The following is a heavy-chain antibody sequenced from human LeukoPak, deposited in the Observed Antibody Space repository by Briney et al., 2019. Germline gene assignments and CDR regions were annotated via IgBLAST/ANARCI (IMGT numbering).Heavy chain of an antibody. V-gene: IGHV4-39*01. CDR1: GGSISSGYH. CDR3: ARYGDHADY. J-gene: IGHJ4*02. CDR2: IYYSGST. D-gene: IGHD4-17*01. Sequence: SETLSLTCTVSGGSISSGYHWGWIRQPPGKGLEWIGSIYYSGSTYYNPSLKSRVTISVDTSKNQFSLKLSSVTAADTAVYYCARYGDHADYWGQGTLVTVSS.